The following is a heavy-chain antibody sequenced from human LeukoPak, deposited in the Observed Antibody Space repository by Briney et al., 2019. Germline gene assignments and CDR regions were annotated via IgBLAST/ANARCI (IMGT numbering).Heavy chain of an antibody. CDR3: AKDGIVSIVGAHYFDY. V-gene: IGHV3-23*01. CDR2: ISGSGGST. CDR1: GFTFSSYA. Sequence: PGGSLRLSCAASGFTFSSYAMSWVRQAPGKGLEWVSAISGSGGSTYYADSVKGRFTISRDNSKNTLYLQMNSLRAEDTAVYYCAKDGIVSIVGAHYFDYWGQGTLVTVSS. J-gene: IGHJ4*02. D-gene: IGHD1-26*01.